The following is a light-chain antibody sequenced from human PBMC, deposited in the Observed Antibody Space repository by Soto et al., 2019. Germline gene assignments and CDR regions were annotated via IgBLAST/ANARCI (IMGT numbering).Light chain of an antibody. CDR1: QGISSW. V-gene: IGKV1-12*01. Sequence: DIQMTQSPSSVSASVGDRVTITCRASQGISSWLAWFQQKPGEAPRLLIYAASSLHSGVPSRFSGSGSGTDFTLTISSLQPEDFATYDCQQGYSVPLTFGGGTKVEIK. CDR3: QQGYSVPLT. J-gene: IGKJ4*02. CDR2: AAS.